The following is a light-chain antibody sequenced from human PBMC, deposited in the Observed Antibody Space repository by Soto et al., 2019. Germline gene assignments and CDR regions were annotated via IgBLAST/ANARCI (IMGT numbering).Light chain of an antibody. CDR1: SGHSSYA. CDR3: QTWGTGIVV. V-gene: IGLV4-69*01. CDR2: LNSDGSH. J-gene: IGLJ2*01. Sequence: QSVLTQSPSASASLGASVKLTCTLSSGHSSYAIAWHQQQPEKGPRYLMKLNSDGSHSEGDGIPDRFSGSSSGAERYLTISRLQSEDEADYYCQTWGTGIVVFGGGTQLPVL.